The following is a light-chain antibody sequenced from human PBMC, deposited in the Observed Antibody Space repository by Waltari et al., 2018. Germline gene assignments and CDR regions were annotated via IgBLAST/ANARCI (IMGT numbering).Light chain of an antibody. CDR2: DAA. CDR3: QQRSNWPLT. CDR1: QSVSSY. J-gene: IGKJ4*01. Sequence: EIVLTQSPATLSLSPGEGATFSCRASQSVSSYLAWYQQKPGQAPRLLIYDAANSATGIPARFSGSGSGTDFTLTISSLEPEDFAVYYCQQRSNWPLTFGGGTKVEIK. V-gene: IGKV3-11*01.